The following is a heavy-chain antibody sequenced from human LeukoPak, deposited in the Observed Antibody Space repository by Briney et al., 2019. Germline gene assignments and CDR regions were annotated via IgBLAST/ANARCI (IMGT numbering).Heavy chain of an antibody. CDR2: IYSAGDS. V-gene: IGHV3-53*01. D-gene: IGHD2-8*02. CDR1: GFSISYNY. Sequence: PGGSLRLSCVVSGFSISYNYMSWVRQAPGKGLEWVSLIYSAGDSYYGDSVKGRFIISKDNSQNTVYLQMNRLRPEDTAVYYCASHYCPAGSCYFDDWGQGTLVTVSS. CDR3: ASHYCPAGSCYFDD. J-gene: IGHJ4*02.